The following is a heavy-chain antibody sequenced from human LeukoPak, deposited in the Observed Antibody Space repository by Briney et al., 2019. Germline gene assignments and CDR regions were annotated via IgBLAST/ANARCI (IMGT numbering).Heavy chain of an antibody. J-gene: IGHJ4*02. D-gene: IGHD3-22*01. CDR3: AKDMNPTYDSSGYFGY. V-gene: IGHV3-9*01. Sequence: PGGSLRLSCAASGFTFDGYAMHWVRQAPGKGLEWVSGISWNSGSIGYADSVKGRFTISRDNAKNSLYLQMNSLRAEDTALYYCAKDMNPTYDSSGYFGYWGQGTLVTVSS. CDR1: GFTFDGYA. CDR2: ISWNSGSI.